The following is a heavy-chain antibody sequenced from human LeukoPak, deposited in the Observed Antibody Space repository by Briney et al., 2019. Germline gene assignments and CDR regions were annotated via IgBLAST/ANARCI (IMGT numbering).Heavy chain of an antibody. V-gene: IGHV3-9*01. Sequence: GGSLRLSCAASGFTFNDFAMHWVRQTPGKGLEWVSGISWNSGSIGYADSVKGRFTISRDNGKNALYLEMNSLRAEDTALYYCVKDGAIFVVPITRGGMDVWGQGTTVTVSS. J-gene: IGHJ6*02. CDR2: ISWNSGSI. CDR3: VKDGAIFVVPITRGGMDV. D-gene: IGHD3-3*01. CDR1: GFTFNDFA.